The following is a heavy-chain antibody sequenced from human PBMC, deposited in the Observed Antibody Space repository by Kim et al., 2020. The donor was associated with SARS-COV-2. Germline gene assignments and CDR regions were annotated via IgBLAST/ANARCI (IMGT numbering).Heavy chain of an antibody. CDR1: GFTFSSYS. Sequence: GGSLRLSCAASGFTFSSYSMNWVRQAPGKGLEWVSSISSSSSYIYYADSVKGRFTISRDNAKNSLYLQMNSLRAEDTAVYYCARSFLGYYYDSSGLADWGQGTLVTVSS. D-gene: IGHD3-22*01. CDR3: ARSFLGYYYDSSGLAD. V-gene: IGHV3-21*01. J-gene: IGHJ4*02. CDR2: ISSSSSYI.